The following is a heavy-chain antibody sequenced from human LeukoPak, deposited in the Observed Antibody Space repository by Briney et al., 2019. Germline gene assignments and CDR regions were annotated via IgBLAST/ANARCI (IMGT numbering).Heavy chain of an antibody. V-gene: IGHV3-23*01. D-gene: IGHD3-10*01. CDR2: ISGSGGST. CDR1: GFTFSSYA. J-gene: IGHJ3*02. Sequence: GGSLRLSCSASGFTFSSYALRWVRQAPGKGLAWVSAISGSGGSTYYAGSVKGRSTISRDNSKNTLYLQMNSLRADDTAVYYCAKITKALRDAFDIWGQGTMVTVSS. CDR3: AKITKALRDAFDI.